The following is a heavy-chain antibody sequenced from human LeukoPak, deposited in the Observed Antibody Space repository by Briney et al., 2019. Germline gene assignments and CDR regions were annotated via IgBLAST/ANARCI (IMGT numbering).Heavy chain of an antibody. CDR3: AKETRGSYSDY. CDR2: IRYDGTSK. Sequence: GGSLRLSCAASGFTFSSSGMHWVRQAPGKGLEWVAFIRYDGTSKYYAASVKGRFTISRDNSKNTVYLQMNSLRAEDTAVYYCAKETRGSYSDYWGQGTLVTVSS. CDR1: GFTFSSSG. J-gene: IGHJ4*02. D-gene: IGHD1-26*01. V-gene: IGHV3-30*02.